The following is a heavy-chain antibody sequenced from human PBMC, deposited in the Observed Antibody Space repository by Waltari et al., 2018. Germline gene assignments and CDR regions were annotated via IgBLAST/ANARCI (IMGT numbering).Heavy chain of an antibody. D-gene: IGHD1-1*01. Sequence: QLQLQESGPGLVKPSETLSLTCPVSGGSISSSSYYWGWIRQPPGKGLEWIGSIYYSGSTYYNPSLKSRVTISVDTSKNQFSLKLSSVTAADTAVYYCARVSAGTYFDYWGQGTLVTVSS. CDR2: IYYSGST. J-gene: IGHJ4*02. CDR1: GGSISSSSYY. V-gene: IGHV4-39*07. CDR3: ARVSAGTYFDY.